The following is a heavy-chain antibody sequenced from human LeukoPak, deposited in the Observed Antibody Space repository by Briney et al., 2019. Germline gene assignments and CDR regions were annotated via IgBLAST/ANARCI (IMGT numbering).Heavy chain of an antibody. V-gene: IGHV3-53*01. CDR1: GFTVSSNY. J-gene: IGHJ4*02. CDR3: ARKGPTYYDLWSGYYNEYYFDY. Sequence: GGSLRLSCAASGFTVSSNYMSWVRQAPGKGLEWVSVIYSGGSTYYADSVKGRFTISRDNSKNTLYLQMNSLRAEDTAVYYCARKGPTYYDLWSGYYNEYYFDYWGQGTLVTVSS. D-gene: IGHD3-3*01. CDR2: IYSGGST.